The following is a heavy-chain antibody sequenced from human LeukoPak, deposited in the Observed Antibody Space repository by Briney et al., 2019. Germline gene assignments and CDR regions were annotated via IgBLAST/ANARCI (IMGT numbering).Heavy chain of an antibody. CDR3: ARDPRFCSTTNCPYGPNP. CDR2: IYYSGTT. D-gene: IGHD2-2*01. Sequence: PSETLSLTCIVSGGSIRSGDYYWSWIRRPPGKGLEWIGFIYYSGTTSYNPSLKSRVTISIDTSKNQFSMKLTSVTAADTAVYYCARDPRFCSTTNCPYGPNPWGQGTLVTVSS. CDR1: GGSIRSGDYY. J-gene: IGHJ5*02. V-gene: IGHV4-30-4*08.